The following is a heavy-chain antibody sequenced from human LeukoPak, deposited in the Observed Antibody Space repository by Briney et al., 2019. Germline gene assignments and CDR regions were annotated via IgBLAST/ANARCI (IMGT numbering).Heavy chain of an antibody. Sequence: ASVKVSCKASGYTFTSYDINWVRQATGQGLEWMVWMNPNSGKTGYAQKFQGRVTMTMNTYISTAYMELSNLTSENTADYYCARGGRGSLFDYWGQGTLVTVSS. CDR2: MNPNSGKT. J-gene: IGHJ4*02. CDR3: ARGGRGSLFDY. D-gene: IGHD1-26*01. V-gene: IGHV1-8*01. CDR1: GYTFTSYD.